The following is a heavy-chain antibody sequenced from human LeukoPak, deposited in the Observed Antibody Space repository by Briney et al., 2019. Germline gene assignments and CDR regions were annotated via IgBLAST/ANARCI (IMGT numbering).Heavy chain of an antibody. CDR2: MNPKSGNT. Sequence: ASVTVSCKASGYTFSNYDSNWVRQATGQGLEWMGWMNPKSGNTGYAQNFQGRVTMTRNSSITTSYMELSSLRSEDTAVYYCARASRTYFGDYLYYFDSWGQGTLVTVSS. J-gene: IGHJ4*02. D-gene: IGHD4-17*01. CDR3: ARASRTYFGDYLYYFDS. V-gene: IGHV1-8*01. CDR1: GYTFSNYD.